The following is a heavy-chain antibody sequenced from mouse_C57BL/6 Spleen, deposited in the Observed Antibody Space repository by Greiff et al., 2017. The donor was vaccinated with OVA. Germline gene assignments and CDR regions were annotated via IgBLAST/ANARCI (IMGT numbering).Heavy chain of an antibody. CDR1: GYTFTDYE. V-gene: IGHV1-15*01. J-gene: IGHJ2*01. D-gene: IGHD1-1*01. Sequence: QVHVKQSGAELVRPGASVTLSCKASGYTFTDYEMHWVKQTPVHGLEWIGAIDPETGGTAYNQKFKGKAILTADKSSSTAYMELRSLTSEDSDVYYCTRPYISHFAYRGPGATRTVSS. CDR2: IDPETGGT. CDR3: TRPYISHFAY.